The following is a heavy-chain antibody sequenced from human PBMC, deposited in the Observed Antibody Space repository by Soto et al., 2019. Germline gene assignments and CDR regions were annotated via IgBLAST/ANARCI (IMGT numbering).Heavy chain of an antibody. CDR1: GGSISSSNW. V-gene: IGHV4-4*02. CDR3: ARRPSGDYGVDY. Sequence: SETLSLTCAVSGGSISSSNWWSWVRQPPGKGLEWIGEIYHSGSTNYNPSLKSRVTISVDKSKNQFSLKLRSVTAADTAVYYCARRPSGDYGVDYWGQGTLVTVS. D-gene: IGHD2-21*02. J-gene: IGHJ4*02. CDR2: IYHSGST.